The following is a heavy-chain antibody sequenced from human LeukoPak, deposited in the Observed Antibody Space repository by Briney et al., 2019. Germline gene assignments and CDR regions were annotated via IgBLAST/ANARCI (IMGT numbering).Heavy chain of an antibody. J-gene: IGHJ4*02. CDR1: GYTFTSYY. V-gene: IGHV1-46*03. D-gene: IGHD6-13*01. Sequence: ASVKVSCKASGYTFTSYYMHWVRQAPGQGLEWMGIINPSGGSTSYAQKFQGRVTMTRDTSTSTVYMELSSLRSEDTAVYYCARLVFGIAASHSFDYWGQGTLVPVSS. CDR3: ARLVFGIAASHSFDY. CDR2: INPSGGST.